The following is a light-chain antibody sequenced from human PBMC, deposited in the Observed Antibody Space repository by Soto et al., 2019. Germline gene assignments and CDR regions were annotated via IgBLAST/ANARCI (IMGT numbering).Light chain of an antibody. V-gene: IGKV3-15*01. CDR1: QSVSNN. CDR2: GAS. J-gene: IGKJ1*01. CDR3: QQYNNWPRT. Sequence: EIVMTQSPATLSVSPGERATLSCRASQSVSNNLAWYQQKPGQAPRLLIYGASTRATGIPARFSGSGSGTEFTHTISSLQSEDFALYYCQQYNNWPRTFGQGTKVDIK.